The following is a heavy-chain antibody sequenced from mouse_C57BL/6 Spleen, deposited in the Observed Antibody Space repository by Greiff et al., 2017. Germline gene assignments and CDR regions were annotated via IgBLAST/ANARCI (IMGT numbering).Heavy chain of an antibody. J-gene: IGHJ2*01. V-gene: IGHV2-2*01. Sequence: VQLQESGPGLVQPSQSLSITCKVSGFSLTSYGVHWVRQSPGKGLEWLGVIWSGGSTDYNEDFISRMSISKENSKSQVFFKMNSLQADDTAIYYCARNEPLDYWGQGTTLTVSS. CDR2: IWSGGST. CDR3: ARNEPLDY. CDR1: GFSLTSYG.